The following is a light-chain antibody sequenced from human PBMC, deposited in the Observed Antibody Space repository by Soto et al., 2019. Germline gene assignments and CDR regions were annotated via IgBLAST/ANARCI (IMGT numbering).Light chain of an antibody. CDR3: QHRNNWVT. J-gene: IGKJ4*01. CDR2: DAS. CDR1: QRISGY. V-gene: IGKV3-11*01. Sequence: EIVWTQSPATLSLSPGERATLSCRASQRISGYLGWYQHKPGQAPRRLIYDASKRATGVPARFSGGGSGTDFTLTISSLEPEDFAVYYCQHRNNWVTFGGGTKVEIK.